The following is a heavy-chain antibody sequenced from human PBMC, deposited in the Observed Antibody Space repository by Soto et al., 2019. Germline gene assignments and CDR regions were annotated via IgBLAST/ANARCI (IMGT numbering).Heavy chain of an antibody. J-gene: IGHJ6*02. V-gene: IGHV1-46*01. CDR2: INPRGGST. D-gene: IGHD2-21*01. CDR1: GYTFTSYD. CDR3: ARAGEYYYYGIDV. Sequence: ASVKVSCKASGYTFTSYDINWVRQAPGQGLEWMGLINPRGGSTTYAQKFQGRVTMTRDTSTSTFSMELSSLRSEDTAVYYCARAGEYYYYGIDVWGQGTTVTVSS.